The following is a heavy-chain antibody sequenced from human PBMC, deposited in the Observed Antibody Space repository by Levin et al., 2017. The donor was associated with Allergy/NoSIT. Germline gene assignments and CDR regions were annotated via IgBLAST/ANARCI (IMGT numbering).Heavy chain of an antibody. V-gene: IGHV6-1*01. CDR1: GDRVSSNTAA. CDR3: TRDPGRGYGMDV. Sequence: SQTLSLTCVISGDRVSSNTAAWNWIRQSPSRGLEWLGRTYFRSKWINEYAESVKSRISVNPDTSKNQFSLHLNSVTPDDTAVYYCTRDPGRGYGMDVWGQGTTVTVSS. J-gene: IGHJ6*02. CDR2: TYFRSKWIN.